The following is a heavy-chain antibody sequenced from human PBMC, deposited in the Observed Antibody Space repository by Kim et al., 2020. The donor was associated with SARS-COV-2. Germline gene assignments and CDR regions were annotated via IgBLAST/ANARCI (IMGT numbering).Heavy chain of an antibody. CDR3: ARRYYDILTGYSFDY. D-gene: IGHD3-9*01. CDR2: IYPGDSDT. V-gene: IGHV5-51*01. Sequence: GESLKISCKGSGYSFTSYWIGWVRQMPGKGLEWMGIIYPGDSDTRYSPSFQGQVTISADKSISTAYLQWSSLKASDTAMYYCARRYYDILTGYSFDYWGQGTLVTVSS. J-gene: IGHJ4*02. CDR1: GYSFTSYW.